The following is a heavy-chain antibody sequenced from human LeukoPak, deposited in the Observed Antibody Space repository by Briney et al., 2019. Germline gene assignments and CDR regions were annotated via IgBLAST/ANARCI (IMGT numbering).Heavy chain of an antibody. CDR3: TRHVYDFWSGYYSDDY. D-gene: IGHD3-3*01. J-gene: IGHJ4*02. CDR1: GFTFSGSA. Sequence: PGGSLKLYCAASGFTFSGSAMHWVRQASGKGLEWVGRIRSKANSYATAYAASVKGRFTISRDDSKNTAYLQMNSLKTEDTAVYYCTRHVYDFWSGYYSDDYWGQGTLVTVSS. V-gene: IGHV3-73*01. CDR2: IRSKANSYAT.